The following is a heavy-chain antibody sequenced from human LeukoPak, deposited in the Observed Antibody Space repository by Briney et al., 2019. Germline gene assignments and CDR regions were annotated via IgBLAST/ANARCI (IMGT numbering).Heavy chain of an antibody. D-gene: IGHD5-18*01. CDR1: GGSISSSSAC. Sequence: SETLSLTCTVSGGSISSSSACWGWIRQPPGKGLEWIGSIYYSKNTYYNPSLKSRVTISADTSNNQFSLTLGSVSATDTAVYYCVSPRGFSYGYFDYWGQGTLVTVSS. CDR2: IYYSKNT. CDR3: VSPRGFSYGYFDY. J-gene: IGHJ4*02. V-gene: IGHV4-39*01.